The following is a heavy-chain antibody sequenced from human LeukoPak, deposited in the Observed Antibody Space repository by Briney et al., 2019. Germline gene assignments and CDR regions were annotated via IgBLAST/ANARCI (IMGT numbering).Heavy chain of an antibody. CDR3: ARLGDYGDPFDY. Sequence: SETLSLTCTVSGGSISSSFYYWGWIRQPPGKGLKWIGSIYYTGSTYYNPSLKSRVTISVDTSKNQFSLKLSSVTAADTAVYYCARLGDYGDPFDYWGQGTLVTVSS. D-gene: IGHD4-17*01. CDR2: IYYTGST. V-gene: IGHV4-39*01. CDR1: GGSISSSFYY. J-gene: IGHJ4*02.